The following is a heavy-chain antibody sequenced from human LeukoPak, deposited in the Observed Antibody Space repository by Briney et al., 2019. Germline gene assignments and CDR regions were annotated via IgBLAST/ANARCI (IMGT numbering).Heavy chain of an antibody. J-gene: IGHJ3*02. Sequence: SETLSLTCNVSGDSISVYSWSRIRQPPGKGLEWIGNIYYGGSTSYNPSLKSRVTISIDTSNNLFSLNLRSVTAADTAVYYCARMFVVVRPDAFNIWGQGTMVTVSS. CDR1: GDSISVYS. V-gene: IGHV4-59*01. CDR3: ARMFVVVRPDAFNI. D-gene: IGHD2-21*01. CDR2: IYYGGST.